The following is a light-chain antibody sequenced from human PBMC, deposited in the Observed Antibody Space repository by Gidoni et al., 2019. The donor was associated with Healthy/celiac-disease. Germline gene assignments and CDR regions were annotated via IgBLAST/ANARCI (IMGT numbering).Light chain of an antibody. CDR1: PSVSSY. Sequence: EIVLTHSPATLSLSPGERASRSCRASPSVSSYLAWYQQKPGQAPRLLIYDASNRATGIPARFSGSGSGTDFTLTISSLEPEDFAVYYCQQRSNWPRTFGQGTKVEIK. CDR3: QQRSNWPRT. CDR2: DAS. J-gene: IGKJ1*01. V-gene: IGKV3-11*01.